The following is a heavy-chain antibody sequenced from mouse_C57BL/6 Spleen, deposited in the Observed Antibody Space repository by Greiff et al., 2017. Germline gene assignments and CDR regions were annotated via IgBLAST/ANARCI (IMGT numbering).Heavy chain of an antibody. J-gene: IGHJ1*03. CDR2: IRNKATGYTT. D-gene: IGHD4-1*02. CDR1: GFTFTGYY. Sequence: EVKVVESGGGLVQPGASLRLSCAASGFTFTGYYMSWVRQPPGKAPEWLALIRNKATGYTTEYTVSVKGRFTISRDNSQNILYLQMNTLRAEDSASYYCVKVFNWANWYFEVWGTGTTVT. CDR3: VKVFNWANWYFEV. V-gene: IGHV7-4*01.